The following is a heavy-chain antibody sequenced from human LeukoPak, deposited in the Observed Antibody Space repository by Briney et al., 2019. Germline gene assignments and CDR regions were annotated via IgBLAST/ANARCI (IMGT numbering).Heavy chain of an antibody. J-gene: IGHJ4*02. Sequence: PSETLSLTCTVSGGSISSYYWSWIRQPPGKGLEWIGYIYYSGSSNYNPSLKSRVTISVDTSKNQFSLKLSSATAADTAVYYCARDSSGWYYFDYWGQGTLVTVSS. D-gene: IGHD6-19*01. CDR1: GGSISSYY. V-gene: IGHV4-59*01. CDR3: ARDSSGWYYFDY. CDR2: IYYSGSS.